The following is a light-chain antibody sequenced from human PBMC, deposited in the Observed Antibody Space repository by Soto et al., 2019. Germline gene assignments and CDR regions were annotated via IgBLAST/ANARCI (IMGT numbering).Light chain of an antibody. Sequence: QSALTQPASVSGSPGQSITIFCTGTSRDVGAYNYVSWYQQHPGKVPKLIIYEVSGRPSGVSNRFSGSKSGNTASLTISGLQAEDEADYYCSSHTSSSTWVFGGGTKLTVL. V-gene: IGLV2-14*03. CDR1: SRDVGAYNY. CDR2: EVS. CDR3: SSHTSSSTWV. J-gene: IGLJ3*02.